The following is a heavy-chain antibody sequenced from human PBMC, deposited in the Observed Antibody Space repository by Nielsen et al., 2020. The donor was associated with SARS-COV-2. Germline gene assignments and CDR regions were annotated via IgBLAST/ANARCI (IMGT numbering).Heavy chain of an antibody. D-gene: IGHD4-17*01. J-gene: IGHJ4*02. Sequence: GGSLRLSCEASGFTFSSYAMHWVRQAPGKGLEWVAVISYDGSNKYYADSVKGRFTISRDHSKNTLYLQMNSLRAEDTAVYYCSSGTTVTTLDYWGQGTLVTVSS. CDR1: GFTFSSYA. CDR2: ISYDGSNK. CDR3: SSGTTVTTLDY. V-gene: IGHV3-30*04.